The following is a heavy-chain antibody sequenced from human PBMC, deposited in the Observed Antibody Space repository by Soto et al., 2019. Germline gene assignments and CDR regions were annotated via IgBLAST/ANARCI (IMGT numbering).Heavy chain of an antibody. V-gene: IGHV2-26*01. CDR1: GFSLSNARMG. Sequence: QVTLKESGPVLVKPTETLTLTCTVSGFSLSNARMGVSWIRQPPGKALEWLAHIFSNDEKSYSTSLKSRLTISKDTSKSQVVLTMTNXDPVXTXTYXXXRXXXGXXVWFDPWGQGTLVTVSS. CDR3: XRXXXGXXVWFDP. CDR2: IFSNDEK. D-gene: IGHD4-17*01. J-gene: IGHJ5*02.